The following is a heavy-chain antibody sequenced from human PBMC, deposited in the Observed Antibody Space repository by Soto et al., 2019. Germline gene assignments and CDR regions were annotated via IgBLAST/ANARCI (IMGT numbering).Heavy chain of an antibody. CDR2: NSGSGGTT. D-gene: IGHD1-26*01. V-gene: IGHV3-23*01. CDR1: GFTFSSYA. Sequence: AGGSLRLSCAASGFTFSSYAMTWVRQGPGKGLEWISSNSGSGGTTDYAGSVKGRFTISRDNSKNTLYLQMNSLRAEDTAVYYCAKEGIVGATHLDYWGQGTLVTVSS. J-gene: IGHJ4*02. CDR3: AKEGIVGATHLDY.